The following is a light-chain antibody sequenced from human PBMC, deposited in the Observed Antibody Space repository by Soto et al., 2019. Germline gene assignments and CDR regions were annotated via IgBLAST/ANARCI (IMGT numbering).Light chain of an antibody. Sequence: EIVMTQSPATLSVSPGERATLSCRASQSVSSNLAWYQQKPGQAPRLLIYGASTRATGIPARFGGSGSGTVITLTIISLQSEDFAVYYCQQYNNWPPYTFGQGTKLEIK. CDR3: QQYNNWPPYT. CDR1: QSVSSN. V-gene: IGKV3-15*01. J-gene: IGKJ2*01. CDR2: GAS.